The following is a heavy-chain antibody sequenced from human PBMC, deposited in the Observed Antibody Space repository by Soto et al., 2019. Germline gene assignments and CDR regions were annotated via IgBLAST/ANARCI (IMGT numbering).Heavy chain of an antibody. CDR1: GGTFSSYA. CDR3: ARVKADYYDSSGYPSPGACDI. Sequence: QVQLVQSGAEVKKPGSSVKVSCKASGGTFSSYAISWVRQAPGQGLEWMGGIIPIFGTANYAQKFQGRVTITADESTSTAYMELSSLRSEDTAVYYCARVKADYYDSSGYPSPGACDIWGQGTMVTVSS. CDR2: IIPIFGTA. J-gene: IGHJ3*02. D-gene: IGHD3-22*01. V-gene: IGHV1-69*01.